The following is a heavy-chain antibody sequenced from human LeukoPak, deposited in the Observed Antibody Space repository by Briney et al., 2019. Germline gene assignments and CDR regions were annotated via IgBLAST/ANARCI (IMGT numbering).Heavy chain of an antibody. D-gene: IGHD5-12*01. CDR3: AKDPSGYDQDEYFQH. Sequence: SETLSLTCTVSGGSINSNNYYWGWIRQPPGKGLEWIGSIYFTGKIYYNASLKSRVTVSLDTSKNHFSLKLNSVTAADTAVYYCAKDPSGYDQDEYFQHWGQGTLATVSS. CDR1: GGSINSNNYY. CDR2: IYFTGKI. V-gene: IGHV4-39*07. J-gene: IGHJ1*01.